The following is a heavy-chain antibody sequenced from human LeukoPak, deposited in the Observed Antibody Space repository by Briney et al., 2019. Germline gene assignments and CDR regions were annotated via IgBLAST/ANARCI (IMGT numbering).Heavy chain of an antibody. D-gene: IGHD2-2*01. CDR1: GFTFSSYS. CDR2: ISSSSSYI. CDR3: ARGPFPRCSSTSCHFAY. J-gene: IGHJ4*02. Sequence: GGSLRLSCAASGFTFSSYSMNWLRQAPGKGLEWVSSISSSSSYIYYADSVKGRFTISRDNAKNSLYLQMNSLRAEGTAVYYCARGPFPRCSSTSCHFAYWGQGTLVTVSS. V-gene: IGHV3-21*01.